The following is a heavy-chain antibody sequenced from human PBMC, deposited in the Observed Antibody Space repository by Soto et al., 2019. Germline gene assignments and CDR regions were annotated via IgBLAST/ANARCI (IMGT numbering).Heavy chain of an antibody. Sequence: ASVKVSCKASGGTFSSYAISWVRQAPGQGLEWMGGIIPIFGTANYAQKFQGRVTITADESTSTAYMEPSSLRSEDTAVYYCARGSRDSERQHMDEIYYYYGMDVWGQGTTVTVSS. CDR3: ARGSRDSERQHMDEIYYYYGMDV. D-gene: IGHD2-15*01. CDR1: GGTFSSYA. J-gene: IGHJ6*02. CDR2: IIPIFGTA. V-gene: IGHV1-69*13.